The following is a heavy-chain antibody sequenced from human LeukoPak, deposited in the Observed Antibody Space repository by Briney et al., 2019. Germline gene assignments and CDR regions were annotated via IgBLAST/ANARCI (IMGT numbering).Heavy chain of an antibody. V-gene: IGHV4-59*01. Sequence: PSETLSLTCTVSGGSISSYYWSWIRQPPGKGLEWIGYIYYSGSTNYNPCLKSRVTISVDTSKNQFSLKLSSVTAADTAVYYCARDRIAAAGTYYGMDVWGQGTTVTVSS. CDR3: ARDRIAAAGTYYGMDV. CDR2: IYYSGST. CDR1: GGSISSYY. D-gene: IGHD6-13*01. J-gene: IGHJ6*02.